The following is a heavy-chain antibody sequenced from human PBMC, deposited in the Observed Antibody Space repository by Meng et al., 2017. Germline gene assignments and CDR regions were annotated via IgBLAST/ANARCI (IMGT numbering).Heavy chain of an antibody. CDR2: IYWDDDK. D-gene: IGHD3-10*01. CDR3: AHKRDYYGSANHFDY. Sequence: QITFTEAAPTLVIRPLSLTRTSACCGFSLSTSGVVVGWIRQHPGTPLKLLALIYWDDDKRYSPSLKSRFTITKDAAKIQMVLTMTNMDPIDTATYYRAHKRDYYGSANHFDYWGQGTLVTASS. V-gene: IGHV2-5*02. CDR1: GFSLSTSGVV. J-gene: IGHJ4*02.